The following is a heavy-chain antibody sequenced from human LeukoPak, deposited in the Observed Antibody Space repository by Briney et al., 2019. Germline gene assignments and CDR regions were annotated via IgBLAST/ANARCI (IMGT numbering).Heavy chain of an antibody. J-gene: IGHJ4*02. CDR2: IKQDGSEK. Sequence: GGSLRLSCAASGFTFSSYWMSWVRQAPGKGLEWVANIKQDGSEKYYVDSVKGRFTISRDNAKNSLYLQMNSLRAEDTAVYYCARQPFLTIFGVLIGGYFDYWGQGTLVTVSS. D-gene: IGHD3-3*01. CDR3: ARQPFLTIFGVLIGGYFDY. CDR1: GFTFSSYW. V-gene: IGHV3-7*01.